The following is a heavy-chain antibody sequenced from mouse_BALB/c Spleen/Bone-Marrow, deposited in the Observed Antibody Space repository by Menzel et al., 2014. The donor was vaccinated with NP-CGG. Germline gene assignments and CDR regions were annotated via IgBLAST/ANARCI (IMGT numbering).Heavy chain of an antibody. CDR1: GYTFTSYY. D-gene: IGHD2-4*01. V-gene: IGHV1S81*02. CDR3: TRRGDYDKRVVFAY. CDR2: INPSNGGT. Sequence: LVESGAELVKPGASVKLSCKASGYTFTSYYMYWVKQRPGQGLEWIGGINPSNGGTNFNEKFKSKATLTVDKSPSTAYMQLSSLTSEDSAVYYCTRRGDYDKRVVFAYWGQGTLVTVSA. J-gene: IGHJ3*01.